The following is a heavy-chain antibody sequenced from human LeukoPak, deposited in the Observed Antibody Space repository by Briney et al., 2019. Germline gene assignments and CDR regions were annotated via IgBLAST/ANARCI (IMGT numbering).Heavy chain of an antibody. CDR1: GFTFSSYS. Sequence: GGSLRLSCAASGFTFSSYSMNWVRQAPGKGPECVSSISSSSSYIYYADSVKGRFTISRDNAKNSLYLQMNSLRAEDTAVYYCARCPYDYYYDSSGPSFDYWGQGTLVTVSS. V-gene: IGHV3-21*01. J-gene: IGHJ4*02. CDR3: ARCPYDYYYDSSGPSFDY. D-gene: IGHD3-22*01. CDR2: ISSSSSYI.